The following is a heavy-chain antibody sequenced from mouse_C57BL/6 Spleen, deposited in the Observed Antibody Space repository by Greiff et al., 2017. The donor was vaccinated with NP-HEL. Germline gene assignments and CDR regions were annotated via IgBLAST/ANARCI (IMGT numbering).Heavy chain of an antibody. Sequence: EVQGVESGGGLVKPGGSLKLSCAASGFTFSSYAMSWVRQTPEKRLEWVATISDGGSYTYYPDNVKGRFTISRDNAKNNLYLQMSHLKSEDTAMYYCARVHYYGSSYYAMDYWGQGTSVTVSS. CDR1: GFTFSSYA. CDR2: ISDGGSYT. CDR3: ARVHYYGSSYYAMDY. D-gene: IGHD1-1*01. V-gene: IGHV5-4*01. J-gene: IGHJ4*01.